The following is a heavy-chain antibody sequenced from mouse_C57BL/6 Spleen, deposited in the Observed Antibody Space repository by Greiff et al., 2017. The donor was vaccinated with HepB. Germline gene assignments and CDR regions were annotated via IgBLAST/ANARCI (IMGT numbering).Heavy chain of an antibody. CDR1: GFTFSSYA. CDR2: ISDGGSYT. CDR3: ARDGSSYVRYFDV. J-gene: IGHJ1*03. Sequence: EVKLMESGGGLVKPGGSLKLSCAASGFTFSSYAMSWVRQTPEKRLEWVATISDGGSYTYYPDNVKGRFTISRDNAKNNLYLQMSQLKSEDTAMYDCARDGSSYVRYFDVWGTGTTVTVSS. D-gene: IGHD1-1*01. V-gene: IGHV5-4*01.